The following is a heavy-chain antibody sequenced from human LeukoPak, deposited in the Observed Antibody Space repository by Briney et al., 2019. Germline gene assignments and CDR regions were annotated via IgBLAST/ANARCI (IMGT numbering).Heavy chain of an antibody. J-gene: IGHJ5*02. Sequence: SETLSLTCTVSSGSISSSRYYWGWIRKPPGKGLEWIGSIYYSGSTYYNPSLKSRVTISVDTSKNQFSLKLSSVTAADTAVYYCVAGTAMVMDWFDPWGQGTLVTVSS. CDR2: IYYSGST. D-gene: IGHD5-18*01. V-gene: IGHV4-39*01. CDR1: SGSISSSRYY. CDR3: VAGTAMVMDWFDP.